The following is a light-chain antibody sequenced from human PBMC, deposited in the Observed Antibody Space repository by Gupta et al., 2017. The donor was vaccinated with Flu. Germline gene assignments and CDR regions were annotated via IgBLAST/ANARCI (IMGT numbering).Light chain of an antibody. Sequence: SSVSASVGDRVTITCRASQGISSWVAWYKQKPGKAPKLLIYGASNLQNGVPSRFSGSGYGIDFTLTISSRQPEDFASYYCRQTNIFPPITFGGGTKVEIK. CDR3: RQTNIFPPIT. CDR1: QGISSW. J-gene: IGKJ4*01. CDR2: GAS. V-gene: IGKV1D-12*01.